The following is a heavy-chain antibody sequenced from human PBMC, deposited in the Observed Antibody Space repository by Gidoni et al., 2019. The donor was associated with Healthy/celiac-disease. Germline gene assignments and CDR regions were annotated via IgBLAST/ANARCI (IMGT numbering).Heavy chain of an antibody. Sequence: EVQLVESGGGLVQPGRSLRLSCTASGFTFGDDAMSWVRQAPGKGLEWVGFIRSKAYGGTTEYAASVKGRFTISTDDSKSIAYLQMNSLKTEDTAVYYCTRTAHHYDFWSGYYYYGMDVWGQGTTVTVSS. V-gene: IGHV3-49*04. CDR3: TRTAHHYDFWSGYYYYGMDV. CDR1: GFTFGDDA. D-gene: IGHD3-3*01. CDR2: IRSKAYGGTT. J-gene: IGHJ6*02.